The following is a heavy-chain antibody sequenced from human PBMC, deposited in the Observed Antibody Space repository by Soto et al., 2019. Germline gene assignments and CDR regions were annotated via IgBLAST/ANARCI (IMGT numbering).Heavy chain of an antibody. D-gene: IGHD4-4*01. Sequence: PGGSLRLSCATSGFSFGSYGMSWVRQAPGKGLEWVSGLSGSGGSTYYADSVKGRFTVSRDNSKSTLYLQMNSLRAEDTAVYYCARGSNHFDYWGQGTLVTVSS. CDR1: GFSFGSYG. CDR2: LSGSGGST. J-gene: IGHJ4*02. CDR3: ARGSNHFDY. V-gene: IGHV3-23*01.